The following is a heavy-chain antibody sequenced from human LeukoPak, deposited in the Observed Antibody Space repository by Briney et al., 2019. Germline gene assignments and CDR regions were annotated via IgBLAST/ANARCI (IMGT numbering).Heavy chain of an antibody. CDR1: GFTFSSYS. V-gene: IGHV3-21*01. CDR3: ARGRVTAVAGSDY. CDR2: ISSSSSYI. D-gene: IGHD6-19*01. Sequence: PGGSLRLSCAASGFTFSSYSMNWVRQAPGKGLEWVSSISSSSSYIYYADSVKGRFTISRDNAKNSLYLQMNSPRAEDTAVYYCARGRVTAVAGSDYWGQGTLVTVSS. J-gene: IGHJ4*02.